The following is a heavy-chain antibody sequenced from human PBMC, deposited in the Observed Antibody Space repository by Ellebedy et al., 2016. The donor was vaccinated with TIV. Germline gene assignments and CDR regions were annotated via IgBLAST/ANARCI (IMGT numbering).Heavy chain of an antibody. CDR1: GYTFTSYG. Sequence: AASVKVSCKASGYTFTSYGISWVRQAPGQGLEWMGIINPSGGSTSYAQKFQGRVTMTRDTSTSTVYMELSSLRSEDTAVYYCASSRDGYNCPDYWGQGTLVTVSS. CDR3: ASSRDGYNCPDY. CDR2: INPSGGST. V-gene: IGHV1-46*01. D-gene: IGHD5-24*01. J-gene: IGHJ4*02.